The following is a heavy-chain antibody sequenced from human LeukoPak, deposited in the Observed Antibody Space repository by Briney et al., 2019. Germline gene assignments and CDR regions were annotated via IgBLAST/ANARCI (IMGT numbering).Heavy chain of an antibody. CDR2: IYHSGST. CDR1: GYSISSGYY. V-gene: IGHV4-38-2*02. D-gene: IGHD3-3*01. J-gene: IGHJ4*02. Sequence: SETLSLTCTVSGYSISSGYYWGWIRQPPGKGLEWIGSIYHSGSTYYNPSLKSRVTISVDTSKNQFSLKLSSVTAADTAVCYCARYYDFWSGYYIDYWGQGTLVTVSS. CDR3: ARYYDFWSGYYIDY.